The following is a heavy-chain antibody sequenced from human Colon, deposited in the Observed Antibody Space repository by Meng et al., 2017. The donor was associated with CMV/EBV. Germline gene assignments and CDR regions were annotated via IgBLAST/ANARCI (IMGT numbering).Heavy chain of an antibody. CDR3: ATDHLWGMPN. CDR2: IRFDGSQQ. D-gene: IGHD3-3*02. V-gene: IGHV3-30*02. Sequence: GGYGGGVDLRGWSWRLSCVRSVFIFSHISMQWVCRSPGKGREWVAHIRFDGSQQFYVQSVKGRFTVSRHDPKNTLYLQMNDLRPEDTGVYYCATDHLWGMPNWGRGTLVTVSS. CDR1: VFIFSHIS. J-gene: IGHJ4*02.